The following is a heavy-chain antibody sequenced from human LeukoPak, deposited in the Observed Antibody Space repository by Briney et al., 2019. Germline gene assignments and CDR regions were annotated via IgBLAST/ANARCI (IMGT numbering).Heavy chain of an antibody. CDR2: IYYSGSS. CDR1: GGSFSGYY. Sequence: SETLSLTCAVYGGSFSGYYWSWIRQPPGKGLEWIGSIYYSGSSYYNPSFKSRVTISVDTSKNQFSLKLSSVTAADTAVYYCARDGPTGVSGGWENCFDPWGQGTLVTVSS. CDR3: ARDGPTGVSGGWENCFDP. V-gene: IGHV4-34*01. D-gene: IGHD6-19*01. J-gene: IGHJ5*02.